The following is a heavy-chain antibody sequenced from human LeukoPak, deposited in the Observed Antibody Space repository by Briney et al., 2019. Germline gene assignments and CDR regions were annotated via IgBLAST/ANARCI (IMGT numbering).Heavy chain of an antibody. D-gene: IGHD3-3*01. J-gene: IGHJ3*02. V-gene: IGHV1-69*13. CDR2: IIPIFGTA. CDR1: GGTFISYA. CDR3: ARGRGWIRDYDFWSGYFNDAFDI. Sequence: ASVKVSCKASGGTFISYAISWVRQAPGQGLEWRGGIIPIFGTANYAQKFQGRVTITADESTSTAYMELSSLRSEDTAVYYCARGRGWIRDYDFWSGYFNDAFDIWGQGTMVTVSS.